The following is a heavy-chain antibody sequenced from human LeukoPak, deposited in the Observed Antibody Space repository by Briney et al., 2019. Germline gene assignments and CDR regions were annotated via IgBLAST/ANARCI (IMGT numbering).Heavy chain of an antibody. CDR3: SYCSSTSCYAF. Sequence: SGGSLRLSCTASGFIFSNYWMHWVRQAPGKGLVWVSRINSDGSNTSYADSVKGRFTISRDNAKNTLYLQMNSLRAEDTAVYYCSYCSSTSCYAFWGQGTLVTVSS. CDR1: GFIFSNYW. V-gene: IGHV3-74*01. CDR2: INSDGSNT. D-gene: IGHD2-2*01. J-gene: IGHJ4*02.